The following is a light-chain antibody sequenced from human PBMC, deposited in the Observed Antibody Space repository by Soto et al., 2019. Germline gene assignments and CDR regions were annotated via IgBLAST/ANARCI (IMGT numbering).Light chain of an antibody. J-gene: IGLJ1*01. CDR1: SSHVGSYDF. CDR3: CADAGSSRYV. Sequence: QTALTQPASVSGSPGQSITISCTRSSSHVGSYDFVSWYQQHPGKAPKVLIYEVTKRPSGVSDRCSGSKSGNTASLTISGLQADDEADYYCCADAGSSRYVFGTGTKVTVL. CDR2: EVT. V-gene: IGLV2-23*02.